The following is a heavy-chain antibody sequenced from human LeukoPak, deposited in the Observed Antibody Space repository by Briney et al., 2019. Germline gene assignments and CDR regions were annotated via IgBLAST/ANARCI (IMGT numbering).Heavy chain of an antibody. CDR3: AREASYSGSYYAPFDY. CDR1: GGSISSYY. J-gene: IGHJ4*02. D-gene: IGHD1-26*01. V-gene: IGHV4-4*07. Sequence: SETLSLTCTVSGGSISSYYWSWIRRPAGKGLEWIGRIYTSGSTNYNPSLKSRVTMSVDTSKNQFSLKLSSVTAADTAVYYCAREASYSGSYYAPFDYWGQGTLVTVSS. CDR2: IYTSGST.